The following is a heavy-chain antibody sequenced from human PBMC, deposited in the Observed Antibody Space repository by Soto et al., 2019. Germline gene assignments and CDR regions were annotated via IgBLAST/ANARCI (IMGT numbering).Heavy chain of an antibody. J-gene: IGHJ6*02. CDR2: ISAYNGNT. CDR1: GYTFTSYG. D-gene: IGHD3-22*01. CDR3: ARDNPYYYDISGYSNYYDGMDV. Sequence: ASVKVSCKASGYTFTSYGISWVRQAPGQGLEWMGWISAYNGNTNYAQKLQGRVTMTTDTSTSTACMELRSLRSDNTAVYYCARDNPYYYDISGYSNYYDGMDVWGQGTTVTVSS. V-gene: IGHV1-18*01.